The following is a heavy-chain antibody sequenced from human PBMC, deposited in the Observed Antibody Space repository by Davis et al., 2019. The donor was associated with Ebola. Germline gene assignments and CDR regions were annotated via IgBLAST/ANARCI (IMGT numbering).Heavy chain of an antibody. V-gene: IGHV5-10-1*01. CDR2: IDPSDSYT. CDR1: GYSFTSYW. D-gene: IGHD6-6*01. J-gene: IGHJ4*02. Sequence: KVSCKGSGYSFTSYWISWVRQMPGKGLEWMGRIDPSDSYTNYSPSFQGHVTISADKSISTAYLQWSSLKASDTAMYYCARDFSHRHRVREWSSSSRVGYFDYWGQGTLVTVSS. CDR3: ARDFSHRHRVREWSSSSRVGYFDY.